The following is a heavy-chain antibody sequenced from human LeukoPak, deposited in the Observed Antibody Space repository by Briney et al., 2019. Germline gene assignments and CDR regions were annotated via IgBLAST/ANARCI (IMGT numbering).Heavy chain of an antibody. Sequence: SVTVSCKASGFTFSNSAVQWVRQARGQRLEGIGWIVVGSGNANYAQKFQERVTITRDISTSTAYMGLSSLRSEDTAVYYCAADPRGVGATNDAFDIWGQGTMVTVSS. CDR3: AADPRGVGATNDAFDI. V-gene: IGHV1-58*01. D-gene: IGHD1-26*01. J-gene: IGHJ3*02. CDR2: IVVGSGNA. CDR1: GFTFSNSA.